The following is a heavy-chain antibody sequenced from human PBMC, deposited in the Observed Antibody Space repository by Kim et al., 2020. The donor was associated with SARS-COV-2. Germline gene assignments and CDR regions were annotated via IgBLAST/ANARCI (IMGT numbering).Heavy chain of an antibody. V-gene: IGHV1-2*06. J-gene: IGHJ6*02. CDR3: ARGLGYCSSTSCYTNYYYGMDV. CDR2: INPNSGGT. CDR1: GYTFTGYY. Sequence: ASVKVSCKASGYTFTGYYMHWVRQAPGQGLEWMGRINPNSGGTNYAQKFQGRVTMTRDTSISTAYMELSRLRSDDTAVYYCARGLGYCSSTSCYTNYYYGMDVWGQGTTVTVSS. D-gene: IGHD2-2*02.